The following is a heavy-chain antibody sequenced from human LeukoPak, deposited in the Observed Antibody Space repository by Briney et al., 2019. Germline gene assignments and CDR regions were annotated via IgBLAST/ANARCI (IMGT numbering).Heavy chain of an antibody. CDR1: GYTFTNDD. J-gene: IGHJ6*02. CDR2: MNPNSGNT. CDR3: ARRVPEGYYYYYGMDV. Sequence: ASVKVSCKASGYTFTNDDINWVRQATGRGLEWMGWMNPNSGNTGYAQKLQGRVTMTTDTSTSTAYMELRSLRSDDTAVYYCARRVPEGYYYYYGMDVWGQGTTVTVSS. V-gene: IGHV1-8*01.